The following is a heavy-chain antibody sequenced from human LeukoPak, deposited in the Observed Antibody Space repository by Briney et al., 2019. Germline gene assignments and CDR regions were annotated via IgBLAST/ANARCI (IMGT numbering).Heavy chain of an antibody. CDR2: ISSSSGYI. V-gene: IGHV3-21*01. Sequence: PGGSLRLSCAASGFTFSSYSMNWVRQAPGKGLEWVSSISSSSGYIYYADSVKGRFTISRDNAKNSLYLQMNSLRAEDTAVYYCARGGHFDSSFDYWGQGTLVTVSS. CDR1: GFTFSSYS. CDR3: ARGGHFDSSFDY. J-gene: IGHJ4*02. D-gene: IGHD3-9*01.